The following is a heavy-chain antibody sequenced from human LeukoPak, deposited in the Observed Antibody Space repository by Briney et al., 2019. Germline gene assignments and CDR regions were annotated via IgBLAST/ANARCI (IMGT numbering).Heavy chain of an antibody. V-gene: IGHV4-59*01. CDR1: GGSISTYY. J-gene: IGHJ4*02. CDR2: IYHSGST. Sequence: SETLSLTCTLSGGSISTYYWSWIRQPPGKGLEWIGYIYHSGSTNYNPSLKSRVTISVDTSKNQFSLKLSSVTAADTAVYYCARGGGYASPVGFWGQGALVTVSS. CDR3: ARGGGYASPVGF. D-gene: IGHD5-12*01.